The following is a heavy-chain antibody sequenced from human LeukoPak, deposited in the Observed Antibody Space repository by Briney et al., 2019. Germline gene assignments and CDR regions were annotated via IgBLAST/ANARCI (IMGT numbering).Heavy chain of an antibody. V-gene: IGHV3-23*01. CDR3: AKVRTRRYIVVVVAARGYFDY. D-gene: IGHD2-15*01. CDR1: GFTFSSYA. Sequence: GGSLRLSCAASGFTFSSYAMSWVRQAPGKGLEWVSAISGSGGSTYYADSVKGRFTISRDNSKNTLYLQMNSLRAEDTAVYYCAKVRTRRYIVVVVAARGYFDYWGQGTLVTVSP. J-gene: IGHJ4*02. CDR2: ISGSGGST.